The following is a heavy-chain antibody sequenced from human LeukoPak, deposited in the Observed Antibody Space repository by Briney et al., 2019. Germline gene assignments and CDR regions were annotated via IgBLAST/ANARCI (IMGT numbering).Heavy chain of an antibody. D-gene: IGHD1-26*01. CDR2: ISVDGSHE. J-gene: IGHJ4*02. CDR1: GFTFSDYG. V-gene: IGHV3-30*03. CDR3: LSGSYLSTRPPQTDY. Sequence: GRSLRLSCAASGFTFSDYGMHWVRQAPGKGLEWVAVISVDGSHEFYADSVKGRFTISRDNSKNTLYLQMNSLRADDTAIYYALSGSYLSTRPPQTDYWGQGTLVTVSS.